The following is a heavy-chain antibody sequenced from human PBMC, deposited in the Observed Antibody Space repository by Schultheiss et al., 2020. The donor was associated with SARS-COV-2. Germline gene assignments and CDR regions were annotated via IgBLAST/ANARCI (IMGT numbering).Heavy chain of an antibody. CDR1: GGSISSGSYY. CDR2: IYYSGST. D-gene: IGHD1-26*01. CDR3: ARVGADSGYYYMDV. J-gene: IGHJ6*03. V-gene: IGHV4-61*01. Sequence: SETLSLTCTVSGGSISSGSYYWSWIRQPPGKGLEWIGYIYYSGSTNYNPSLKSRLTISVDTSKNQFSLKLSSVTAADTAVYYCARVGADSGYYYMDVWGKGTTVTVSS.